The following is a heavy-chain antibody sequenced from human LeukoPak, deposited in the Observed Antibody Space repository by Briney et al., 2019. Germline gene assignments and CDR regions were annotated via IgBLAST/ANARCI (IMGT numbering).Heavy chain of an antibody. CDR3: AKFARGSRNGLLDY. V-gene: IGHV3-30*18. CDR1: GFTFDDYA. D-gene: IGHD2-8*01. J-gene: IGHJ4*02. Sequence: GGSLRLSCAASGFTFDDYAMHWVRQAPGKGLEWVAVISYDGSNKYYADSVKGRFTISRDNSKNTLYLEMNSLRAEDTAVYYCAKFARGSRNGLLDYWGQGTLVTVSS. CDR2: ISYDGSNK.